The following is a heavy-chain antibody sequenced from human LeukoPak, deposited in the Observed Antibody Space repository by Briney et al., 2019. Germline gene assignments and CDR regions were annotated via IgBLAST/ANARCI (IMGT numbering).Heavy chain of an antibody. V-gene: IGHV1-69*01. D-gene: IGHD5/OR15-5a*01. Sequence: SVKVSCKAAGGTFSSYAINWVRQAPGQGLEWMGGIIPIFGTANYAQKFQGRVTITADESTSTAYMALSSLRSEDTAVYYCASGISVWVAYFYYWGQGGLVTVSS. CDR2: IIPIFGTA. CDR1: GGTFSSYA. CDR3: ASGISVWVAYFYY. J-gene: IGHJ4*02.